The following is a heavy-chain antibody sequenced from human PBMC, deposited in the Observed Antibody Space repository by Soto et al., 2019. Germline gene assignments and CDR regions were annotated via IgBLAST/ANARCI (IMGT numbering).Heavy chain of an antibody. CDR3: ARGGGQRNGGSGL. D-gene: IGHD3-10*01. Sequence: SVKVSCKASGGTFSSYAISWVRQAPGQGLEWMGGIIPIFGTANYAQKFQGRVTITADKSTGKAYMELSSLRSEDTAVYYFARGGGQRNGGSGLWGQGTLVTVSS. V-gene: IGHV1-69*06. J-gene: IGHJ4*02. CDR2: IIPIFGTA. CDR1: GGTFSSYA.